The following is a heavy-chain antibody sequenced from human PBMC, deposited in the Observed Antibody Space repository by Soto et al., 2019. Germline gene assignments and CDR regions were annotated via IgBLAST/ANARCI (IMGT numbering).Heavy chain of an antibody. CDR2: ITSSGSAI. Sequence: PGGSLRLSCEASGFTFSSYSMNWVRQAPGKGLQWVSFITSSGSAIYYADSVMGRFTISRDNAKNSLYLQMNSLRAEDTAVYYCATPRRAATYDAFDIWGQGTMVTVSS. CDR1: GFTFSSYS. V-gene: IGHV3-48*04. D-gene: IGHD6-13*01. J-gene: IGHJ3*02. CDR3: ATPRRAATYDAFDI.